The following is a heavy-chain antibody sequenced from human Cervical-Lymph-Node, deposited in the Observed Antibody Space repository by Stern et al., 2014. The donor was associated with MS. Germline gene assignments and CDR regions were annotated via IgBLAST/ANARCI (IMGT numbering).Heavy chain of an antibody. CDR1: GGTFSSYA. CDR3: ARPAAATHYYYYGMDV. D-gene: IGHD2-2*01. CDR2: IIPILGIA. Sequence: VQLVESGAEVKKPGSSVKVSCKASGGTFSSYAISWVRQAPGQGLEWMGRIIPILGIANYAQKFQGRVTITADKSTSTAYMELSSLRSEDTAVYYCARPAAATHYYYYGMDVWGQGTTVTVSS. V-gene: IGHV1-69*09. J-gene: IGHJ6*02.